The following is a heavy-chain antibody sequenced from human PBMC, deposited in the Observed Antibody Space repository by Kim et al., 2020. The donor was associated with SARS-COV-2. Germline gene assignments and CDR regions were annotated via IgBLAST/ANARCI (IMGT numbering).Heavy chain of an antibody. CDR3: ARFRADPQDYYYYYGMDV. CDR1: GGSISSGGYY. CDR2: IYYSGST. J-gene: IGHJ6*02. Sequence: SETLSLTCTVSGGSISSGGYYWSWIRQHPGKGLEWIGYIYYSGSTYYNPSLKSRVTISVDTSKNQFSLKLSSVTAADTAVYYCARFRADPQDYYYYYGMDVWGQGTTVTVSS. V-gene: IGHV4-31*03.